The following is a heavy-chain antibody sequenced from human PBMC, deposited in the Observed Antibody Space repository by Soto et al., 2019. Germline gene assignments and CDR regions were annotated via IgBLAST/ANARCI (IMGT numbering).Heavy chain of an antibody. CDR3: ARDAGSSGYDFWSGYYGQRFGMDV. V-gene: IGHV1-3*01. J-gene: IGHJ6*02. D-gene: IGHD3-3*01. Sequence: ASVKVSCKASGYSFSRYYMHWVRQAPGQRLEWMGWINAGNGNTKYSQKFQGRVTITRDTSASTAYMELSSLRSEDTAVYYCARDAGSSGYDFWSGYYGQRFGMDVWGQGTTVTVSS. CDR1: GYSFSRYY. CDR2: INAGNGNT.